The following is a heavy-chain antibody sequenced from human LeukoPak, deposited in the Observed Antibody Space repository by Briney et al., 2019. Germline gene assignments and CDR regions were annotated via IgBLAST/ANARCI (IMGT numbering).Heavy chain of an antibody. CDR2: IYYSGST. Sequence: KSSETLSLTCTVSGGSISSYYWSWIRQPPGKGLEWIGYIYYSGSTYYNPSLKSRVTISVDTSKNQFSLKLSSVTAADTAVYYCARSRYCSSTSCYTTPGYWGQGTLVTVSS. CDR3: ARSRYCSSTSCYTTPGY. V-gene: IGHV4-59*08. J-gene: IGHJ4*02. D-gene: IGHD2-2*02. CDR1: GGSISSYY.